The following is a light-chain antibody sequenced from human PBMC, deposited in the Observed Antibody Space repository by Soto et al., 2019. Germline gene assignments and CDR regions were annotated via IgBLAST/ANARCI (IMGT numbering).Light chain of an antibody. V-gene: IGLV1-51*01. CDR3: GTWDSSLSVVI. Sequence: QSGLTRPPSVSAAPGQKVTISCSGSSSNIGNNFVSWYQQLPGTAPRLLIYDNNNRPSGIPDRFSGSQSGTSATLAITGLQTGDEADYFCGTWDSSLSVVIFGGGTQLTVL. J-gene: IGLJ2*01. CDR1: SSNIGNNF. CDR2: DNN.